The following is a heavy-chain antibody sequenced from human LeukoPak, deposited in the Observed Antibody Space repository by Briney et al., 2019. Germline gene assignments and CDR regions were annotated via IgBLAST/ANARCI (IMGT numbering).Heavy chain of an antibody. J-gene: IGHJ4*02. CDR3: ARDHSSGSYAYYFDY. V-gene: IGHV1-2*02. D-gene: IGHD1-26*01. Sequence: GASVKVSCKASGYTFTGYYMHWVRQAPGQGLEWMGWINPNSGGTNYAQKFQGRVTITRDTSISTAYMELSRLRSDDTAVYYCARDHSSGSYAYYFDYWGQGTLVTVSS. CDR2: INPNSGGT. CDR1: GYTFTGYY.